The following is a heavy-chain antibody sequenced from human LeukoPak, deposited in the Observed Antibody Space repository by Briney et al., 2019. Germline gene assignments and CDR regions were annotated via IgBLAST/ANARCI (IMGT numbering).Heavy chain of an antibody. Sequence: ASVKVSCKTSGYTFTSYGISWVRQAPGQGLEWMGWISAYNGNTKYAQKLQGRVTMTTDTSTSTAYMELRSLRSDDTAVYYCARARRGVEMATIFDFWGQGTLVTVSS. CDR3: ARARRGVEMATIFDF. CDR2: ISAYNGNT. J-gene: IGHJ4*02. CDR1: GYTFTSYG. V-gene: IGHV1-18*01. D-gene: IGHD5-24*01.